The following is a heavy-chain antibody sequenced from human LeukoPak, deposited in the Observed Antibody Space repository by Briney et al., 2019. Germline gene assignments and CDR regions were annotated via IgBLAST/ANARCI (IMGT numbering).Heavy chain of an antibody. CDR2: ISSSSSYT. CDR3: ARGTGTTAYFDY. J-gene: IGHJ4*02. D-gene: IGHD1-1*01. Sequence: SGGSLRLSCEASGFTFSDYYMSWVRHAPGKGLEWVSYISSSSSYTKYADSVKGRFTISRDNAKNSLYLQANSLRAEDTAVYYCARGTGTTAYFDYWGQGTLVTVSS. V-gene: IGHV3-11*06. CDR1: GFTFSDYY.